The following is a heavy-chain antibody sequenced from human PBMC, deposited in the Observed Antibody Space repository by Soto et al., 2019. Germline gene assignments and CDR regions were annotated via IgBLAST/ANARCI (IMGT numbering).Heavy chain of an antibody. CDR1: GGSISSYY. CDR2: VHHSWGS. J-gene: IGHJ6*02. Sequence: QVQLQESGPGLVKPSETLSLSCTVSGGSISSYYWSWFRQSPGKRMEWIGYVHHSWGSSYNPSLQSRFAISLHTSKSQFSLKVTSVTATDTAVYYCARQGFGPLHGLVDVWGQGTTVTVSS. V-gene: IGHV4-59*08. D-gene: IGHD3-10*01. CDR3: ARQGFGPLHGLVDV.